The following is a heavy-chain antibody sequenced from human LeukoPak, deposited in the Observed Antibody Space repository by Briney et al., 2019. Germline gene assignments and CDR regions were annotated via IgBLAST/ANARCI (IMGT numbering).Heavy chain of an antibody. D-gene: IGHD2-15*01. CDR2: IMIGGDGK. V-gene: IGHV3-23*01. CDR1: GFTFNNYA. Sequence: GGSLRLSCAGSGFTFNNYAMSWVRRAPRKGLEWVSTIMIGGDGKHYADSVKGRFTISRDRSESTLFLQMDDLRADDTAVYYCVRAAPQDCYPSSCSLFDKWGQGTLVTVSS. J-gene: IGHJ4*02. CDR3: VRAAPQDCYPSSCSLFDK.